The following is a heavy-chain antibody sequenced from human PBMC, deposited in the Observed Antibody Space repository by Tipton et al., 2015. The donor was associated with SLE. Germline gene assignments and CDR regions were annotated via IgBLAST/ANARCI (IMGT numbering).Heavy chain of an antibody. D-gene: IGHD3-22*01. J-gene: IGHJ4*02. CDR2: IVGDGTST. Sequence: SLRLSCAASGFTFSSYGMHWVRQAPGKGLEWVAVIVGDGTSTSYADSVKGRFTISRDNAKNTLYLQMNSLRAEDTAVYYCAREGEIYHDSGDYWGQGTLVTVSS. CDR1: GFTFSSYG. V-gene: IGHV3-74*01. CDR3: AREGEIYHDSGDY.